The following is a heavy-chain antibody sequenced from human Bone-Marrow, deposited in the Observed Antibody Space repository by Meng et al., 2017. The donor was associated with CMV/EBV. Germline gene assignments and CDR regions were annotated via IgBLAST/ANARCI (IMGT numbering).Heavy chain of an antibody. D-gene: IGHD3-10*01. Sequence: YAMSWVRQAPGKGLEWVSTISGSGDSTYYADSVKGRFTISRDNSKNTLYLQMNSPRAEDTAVYYCAKSARLGGTYYYGSGSTKGGDYWGQGTLVTVSS. CDR2: ISGSGDST. J-gene: IGHJ4*02. V-gene: IGHV3-23*01. CDR1: YA. CDR3: AKSARLGGTYYYGSGSTKGGDY.